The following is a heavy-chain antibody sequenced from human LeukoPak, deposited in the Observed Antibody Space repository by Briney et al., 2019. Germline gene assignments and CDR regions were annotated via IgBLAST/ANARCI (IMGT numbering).Heavy chain of an antibody. CDR3: ARARGYNSGYDAFHI. J-gene: IGHJ3*02. CDR1: GFTVSSNY. D-gene: IGHD5-18*01. CDR2: IYSGGST. V-gene: IGHV3-53*04. Sequence: GGSLRLSCEASGFTVSSNYMSWVRQAPGKGLAWVSLIYSGGSTYYADSVKGRFTIPRHKSKNTLYLQMNSLRPEDTAVYYCARARGYNSGYDAFHIWGQGTMVTVSS.